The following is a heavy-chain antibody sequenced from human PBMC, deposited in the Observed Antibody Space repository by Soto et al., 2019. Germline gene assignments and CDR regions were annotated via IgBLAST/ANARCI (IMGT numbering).Heavy chain of an antibody. V-gene: IGHV1-24*01. Sequence: ASVKVSCKVSGYTLTELSMHWVRQAPGKGLEWMGGFDPEDGETIYAQKFQGRVTMTEDTSTDTAYMELSSLRSEDTAVYYCATVGRFCSGYRAAMDFCGQGTTVPVSS. CDR1: GYTLTELS. CDR3: ATVGRFCSGYRAAMDF. CDR2: FDPEDGET. J-gene: IGHJ6*02. D-gene: IGHD5-12*01.